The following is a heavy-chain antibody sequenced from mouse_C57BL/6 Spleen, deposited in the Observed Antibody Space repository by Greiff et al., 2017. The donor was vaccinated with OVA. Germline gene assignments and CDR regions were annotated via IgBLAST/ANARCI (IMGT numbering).Heavy chain of an antibody. V-gene: IGHV1-19*01. Sequence: EVQLQQSGPVLVKPGASVKMSCKASGYTFTDYYMNWVKQSHGKSLEWIGVINPYNGGTSYNQKFKGKATLTVDKSSSTAYMELNSLTSEDSAVYDCARWDYYGSSYDYAMDYWGQGTSVTVSS. CDR2: INPYNGGT. J-gene: IGHJ4*01. CDR3: ARWDYYGSSYDYAMDY. CDR1: GYTFTDYY. D-gene: IGHD1-1*01.